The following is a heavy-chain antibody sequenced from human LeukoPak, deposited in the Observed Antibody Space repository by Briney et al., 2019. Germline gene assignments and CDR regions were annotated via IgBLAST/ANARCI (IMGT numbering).Heavy chain of an antibody. CDR1: GFTFSGYW. CDR3: VRDGTLGYLDL. D-gene: IGHD1-1*01. J-gene: IGHJ2*01. CDR2: IKQDGSEK. V-gene: IGHV3-7*01. Sequence: PGGSLRLSCAASGFTFSGYWMSWVRQPSGKGLEWVANIKQDGSEKYYVDSVKGRLTISRDNAKNSLCMQINSLRAEDTAVYYCVRDGTLGYLDLWGRGTLVTVSS.